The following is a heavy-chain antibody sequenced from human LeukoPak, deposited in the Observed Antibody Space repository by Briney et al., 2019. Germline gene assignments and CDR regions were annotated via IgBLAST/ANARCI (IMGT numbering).Heavy chain of an antibody. CDR2: IIPILGIA. J-gene: IGHJ4*02. CDR3: AGGAAAAGMRNFFDY. Sequence: SVKVSCKASGGTFSSYAISWVRQAPGQGLEWMGRIIPILGIANYAQKFQGRVTITADKSTSTAYMELSSLRSEDTAVYYCAGGAAAAGMRNFFDYWGQGTLVTVSS. CDR1: GGTFSSYA. V-gene: IGHV1-69*04. D-gene: IGHD6-13*01.